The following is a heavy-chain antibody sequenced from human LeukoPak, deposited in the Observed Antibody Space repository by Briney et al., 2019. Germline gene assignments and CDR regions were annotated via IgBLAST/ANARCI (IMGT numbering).Heavy chain of an antibody. CDR2: IYPGDSDT. V-gene: IGHV5-51*01. D-gene: IGHD3-22*01. CDR3: ARTYYYDSSGYWDWFDP. Sequence: GESLKISFKGSGXSFTSYCIGWVRQMPGKGLEWMGIIYPGDSDTRYSPSFQGQVTISADKSISTAYLQWSSLKASDTAMYYCARTYYYDSSGYWDWFDPWGQGTLVTVSS. J-gene: IGHJ5*02. CDR1: GXSFTSYC.